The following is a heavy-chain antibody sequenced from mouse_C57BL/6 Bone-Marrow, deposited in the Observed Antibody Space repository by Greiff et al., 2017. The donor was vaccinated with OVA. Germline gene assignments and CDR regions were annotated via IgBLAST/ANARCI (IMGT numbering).Heavy chain of an antibody. CDR2: INPSSGYT. CDR1: GYTFTSYT. J-gene: IGHJ3*01. Sequence: QVQLQQSGAELARPGASVKMSCKASGYTFTSYTMHWVKQRPGQGLEWIGYINPSSGYTKYNQKFEDKATLTADKSSSTAYMQLSSLTSEDSAVYYCARWEKYYYYGYDGFAYWGQGTLVTVSA. V-gene: IGHV1-4*01. CDR3: ARWEKYYYYGYDGFAY. D-gene: IGHD2-2*01.